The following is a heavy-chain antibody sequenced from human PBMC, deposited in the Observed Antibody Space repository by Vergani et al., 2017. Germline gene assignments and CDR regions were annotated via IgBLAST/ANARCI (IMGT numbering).Heavy chain of an antibody. Sequence: QVQLVQSGAEVKKPGASVKVSCQASGYTFTSYYIHWVRQAPGPGLEWMGIINPSGGSTNYAQTFQGRVTMTRDTSTSTVFMELSSLRSEDTAVYYCARGCGSTSCYKRGEDWFDPWGQGTLVTVSS. D-gene: IGHD2-2*02. J-gene: IGHJ5*02. CDR3: ARGCGSTSCYKRGEDWFDP. CDR1: GYTFTSYY. V-gene: IGHV1-46*01. CDR2: INPSGGST.